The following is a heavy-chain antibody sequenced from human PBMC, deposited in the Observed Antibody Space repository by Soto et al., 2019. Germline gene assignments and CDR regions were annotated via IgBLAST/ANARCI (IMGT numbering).Heavy chain of an antibody. J-gene: IGHJ3*02. CDR3: ARDSNYVWGSYRYSDAFDI. D-gene: IGHD3-16*02. V-gene: IGHV4-61*01. CDR2: IYYSGST. Sequence: SETLSLTCTVSGGSVSSGSYYWSWIRQPPGEGLEWIGYIYYSGSTNYNPSLKSRVTISVDTSKNQFSLKLSSVTAADTAVYYCARDSNYVWGSYRYSDAFDIRGQGTMVTVSS. CDR1: GGSVSSGSYY.